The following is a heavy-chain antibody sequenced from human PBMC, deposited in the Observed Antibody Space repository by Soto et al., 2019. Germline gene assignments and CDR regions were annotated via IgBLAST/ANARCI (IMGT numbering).Heavy chain of an antibody. J-gene: IGHJ3*02. CDR3: ARLHNVNTAMALDASDI. CDR1: GYSFTSYW. Sequence: RGESLKISCKGSGYSFTSYWIGWVRQMPGKDLEWMGIIYPGDSDTRYSPSFQGQVTISADKSISTAYLQWSSLKASDTAMYYCARLHNVNTAMALDASDIRGQGTMGTV. CDR2: IYPGDSDT. V-gene: IGHV5-51*01. D-gene: IGHD5-18*01.